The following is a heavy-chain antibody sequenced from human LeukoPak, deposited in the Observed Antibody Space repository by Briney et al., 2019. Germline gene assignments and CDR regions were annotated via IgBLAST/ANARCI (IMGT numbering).Heavy chain of an antibody. J-gene: IGHJ4*02. D-gene: IGHD5-24*01. CDR1: GGTFTNYT. Sequence: ASVKVSCKASGGTFTNYTISWVRQAPGQGLEWMGGIIPILGTANYAQKFQGRVTITADESTSTAYMELNSLRSKDTAVYYCARDRRWRPRESPFFDSWGQGTLVTVPS. V-gene: IGHV1-69*13. CDR3: ARDRRWRPRESPFFDS. CDR2: IIPILGTA.